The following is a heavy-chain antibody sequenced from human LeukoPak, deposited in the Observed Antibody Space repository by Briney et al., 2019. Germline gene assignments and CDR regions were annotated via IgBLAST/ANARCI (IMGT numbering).Heavy chain of an antibody. Sequence: KPSETLSLTCTVSGGSISSYYWSWIRQPAGKGLEWIGRIYTSGSTNYNPSLKSRVTMSVDTSKNQFSLKLSSVTAADTAVYYCTRSGDFWSGYREYKFDPWGQGTLVTVSS. CDR2: IYTSGST. J-gene: IGHJ5*02. CDR3: TRSGDFWSGYREYKFDP. D-gene: IGHD3-3*01. CDR1: GGSISSYY. V-gene: IGHV4-4*07.